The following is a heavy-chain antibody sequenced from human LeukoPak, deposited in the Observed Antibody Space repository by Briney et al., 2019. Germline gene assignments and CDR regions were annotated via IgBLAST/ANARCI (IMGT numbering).Heavy chain of an antibody. D-gene: IGHD2-21*01. J-gene: IGHJ6*02. CDR1: GFTFSSYS. CDR3: ARSKGIPGYYYGMDV. V-gene: IGHV3-30*03. CDR2: ISYDGSNK. Sequence: GGSLRLSCAASGFTFSSYSMHWVRQAPGKGLEWVAVISYDGSNKYYTDSVKGRFTISRDNSKNTLSLQMNSLRAEDTAFYYCARSKGIPGYYYGMDVWGQGTTVTVSS.